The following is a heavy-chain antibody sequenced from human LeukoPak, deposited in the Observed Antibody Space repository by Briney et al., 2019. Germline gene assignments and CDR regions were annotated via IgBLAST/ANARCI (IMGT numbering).Heavy chain of an antibody. V-gene: IGHV4-34*01. Sequence: SETLSLTCAVYGGSFSGYYWSWIRQPPGKGLEWIGEINHSGSTNYNPSLKSRVTISVDTSKNQFSLKLSSVTAADTVVYYCTRGQVAYYGSGNLFDYWGQGTPVTVSS. D-gene: IGHD3-10*01. J-gene: IGHJ4*02. CDR3: TRGQVAYYGSGNLFDY. CDR1: GGSFSGYY. CDR2: INHSGST.